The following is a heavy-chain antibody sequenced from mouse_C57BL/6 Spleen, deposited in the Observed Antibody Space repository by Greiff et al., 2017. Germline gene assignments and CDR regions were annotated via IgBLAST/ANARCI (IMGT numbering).Heavy chain of an antibody. CDR2: INPSSGYT. CDR3: ARSSTTDYFDY. J-gene: IGHJ2*01. D-gene: IGHD2-1*01. Sequence: QVQLQQSGAELARPGASVKMSCKASGYTFTSYTMHWVKQRPGQGLEWIGYINPSSGYTKYNQKFKDKATLTADKSSSTAYMQLSSLTSEDSAVYYCARSSTTDYFDYWGQGTTLTVSS. V-gene: IGHV1-4*01. CDR1: GYTFTSYT.